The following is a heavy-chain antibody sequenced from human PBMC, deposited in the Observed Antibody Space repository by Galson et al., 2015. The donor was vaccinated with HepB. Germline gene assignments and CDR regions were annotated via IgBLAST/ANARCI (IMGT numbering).Heavy chain of an antibody. V-gene: IGHV4-34*01. CDR1: GGSFSGYY. Sequence: SETLSLTCAVYGGSFSGYYWSWIRQPPGKGLEWIGESNHSGSTNYNPSLKSRVTISVDTSKNQFSLKLSSVTAADTAVYYCARVARWLQRSFDYWGQGTLVTVSS. CDR2: SNHSGST. J-gene: IGHJ4*02. D-gene: IGHD5-24*01. CDR3: ARVARWLQRSFDY.